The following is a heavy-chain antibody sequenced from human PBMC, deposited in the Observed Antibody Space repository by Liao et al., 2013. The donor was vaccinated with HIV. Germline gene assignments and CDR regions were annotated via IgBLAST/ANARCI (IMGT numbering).Heavy chain of an antibody. V-gene: IGHV4-61*02. D-gene: IGHD1-26*01. CDR1: GGSISTGSYY. CDR2: IYTSGST. CDR3: ARIRPHSGSYPGDGFDI. Sequence: QVQLQESGPGLVKPSQTLSLTCTVSGGSISTGSYYWTWIRQPAGKGLEWIGRIYTSGSTNYNPSLKSRVTISVDTSKNQFSLKLSSVTAADTAVYYCARIRPHSGSYPGDGFDIWGQGTMVTVSS. J-gene: IGHJ3*02.